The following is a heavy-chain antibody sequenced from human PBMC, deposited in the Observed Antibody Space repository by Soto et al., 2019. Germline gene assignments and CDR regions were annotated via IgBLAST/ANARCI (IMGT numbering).Heavy chain of an antibody. CDR3: AHGFYGDYGH. CDR1: GFLLSTSGVG. J-gene: IGHJ4*02. D-gene: IGHD4-17*01. Sequence: QITLKESGPTLVKPTQTLTLTCTFSGFLLSTSGVGVGWIRQPPGKALEWLALIYWDAAKRHSPSLGSRLTITKDTAKKQVVLRMTNMDPVDTATYYCAHGFYGDYGHGGQGTLVTVSS. CDR2: IYWDAAK. V-gene: IGHV2-5*02.